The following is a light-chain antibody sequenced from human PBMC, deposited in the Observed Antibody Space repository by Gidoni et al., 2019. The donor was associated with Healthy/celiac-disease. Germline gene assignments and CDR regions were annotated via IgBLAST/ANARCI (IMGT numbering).Light chain of an antibody. CDR1: QSLVYSDGNTY. CDR3: MQGTHWPFT. CDR2: KVS. Sequence: VVMTQSPLSLPVTLGQPASISCRSSQSLVYSDGNTYLNWFQQRPGQSPRRLIYKVSNRDSGVPDRVSGSGSGTDFTLKISRVEAEDVGVYYCMQGTHWPFTFGPGTKVDIK. V-gene: IGKV2-30*01. J-gene: IGKJ3*01.